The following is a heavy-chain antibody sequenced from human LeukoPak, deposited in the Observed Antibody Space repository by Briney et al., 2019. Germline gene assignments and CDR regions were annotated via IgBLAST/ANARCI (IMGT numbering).Heavy chain of an antibody. Sequence: SETLSLTCAVYGGSFSGYYWSWIRQPPGKGLEWIGEINHSGSTYCNPSLKSRVTISIDTSKNQFSLKLSSVTAADTAVYYCARDHYYDSSGYYQDYWGQGTLVTVSS. J-gene: IGHJ4*02. D-gene: IGHD3-22*01. V-gene: IGHV4-34*01. CDR2: INHSGST. CDR1: GGSFSGYY. CDR3: ARDHYYDSSGYYQDY.